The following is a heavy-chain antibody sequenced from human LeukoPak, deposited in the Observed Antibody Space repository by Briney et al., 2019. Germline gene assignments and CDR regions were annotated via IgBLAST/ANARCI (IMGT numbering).Heavy chain of an antibody. CDR1: GFTFSSYA. CDR2: VIGSGGST. CDR3: AGGYSGYDYFDYYYGMDV. D-gene: IGHD5-12*01. J-gene: IGHJ6*02. Sequence: GSLRLSCAASGFTFSSYAMSWVRQAPGKGRGGVSAVIGSGGSTYNADSVKGRFTISRDNSKNTLYLQMNSLRAEDTAVYYCAGGYSGYDYFDYYYGMDVWGQGTTVTVSS. V-gene: IGHV3-23*01.